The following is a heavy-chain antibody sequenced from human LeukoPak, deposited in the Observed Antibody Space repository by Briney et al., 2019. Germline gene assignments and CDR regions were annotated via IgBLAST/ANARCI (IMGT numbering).Heavy chain of an antibody. CDR3: ARDMRLFNY. V-gene: IGHV4-39*07. CDR1: GGSISSSSYY. CDR2: IYYSGST. Sequence: PSETLSLTCTVSGGSISSSSYYWGWIRQPPGKGLEWIGSIYYSGSTYYNPSLKSRVTISVDTSKNQFSLKLSSVTAADTAVYYCARDMRLFNYWGQGTLVTVSS. D-gene: IGHD6-25*01. J-gene: IGHJ4*02.